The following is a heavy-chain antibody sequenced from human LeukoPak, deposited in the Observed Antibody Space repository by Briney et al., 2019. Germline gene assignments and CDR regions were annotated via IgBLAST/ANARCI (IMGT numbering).Heavy chain of an antibody. CDR3: AREKYSSGWRGGNWFDP. CDR1: GGSISSYY. V-gene: IGHV4-59*01. J-gene: IGHJ5*02. Sequence: SETLSLTCTVSGGSISSYYWSWIRQPPGKGLEWIGYIYYSGSTNYNPSLKSRVTISVDTSKNQFSLKLSSVTAADTAVYYCAREKYSSGWRGGNWFDPWGQGTLVTVSS. D-gene: IGHD6-19*01. CDR2: IYYSGST.